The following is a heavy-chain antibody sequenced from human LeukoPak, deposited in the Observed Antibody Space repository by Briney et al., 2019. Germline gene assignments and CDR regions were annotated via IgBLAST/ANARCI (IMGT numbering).Heavy chain of an antibody. D-gene: IGHD3-10*01. Sequence: SQTLSLTCTVSGGSISSGGYYWSWIRQHPGKGLEWIGYVFYSGNTDYNPSLKSRVTISVDTSKNQFSLKLSSVTAADTAVYYCARAGAGWFGNFFDYWGQGTLVTVSS. CDR1: GGSISSGGYY. CDR3: ARAGAGWFGNFFDY. V-gene: IGHV4-31*03. CDR2: VFYSGNT. J-gene: IGHJ4*02.